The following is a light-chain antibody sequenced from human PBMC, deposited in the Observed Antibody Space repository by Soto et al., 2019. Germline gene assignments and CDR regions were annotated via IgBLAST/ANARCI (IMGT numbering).Light chain of an antibody. J-gene: IGKJ1*01. CDR1: QGIGTY. V-gene: IGKV1-39*01. CDR3: QQSYDTPRT. Sequence: DIQMTQSPSSLSASVGDRVTITCRASQGIGTYLNWYQQRPGKAPKLLIYAAYNLQSGVPSKFSGSGSGTDFSITINGLQDEDFATYSCQQSYDTPRTFGPGTKVEVK. CDR2: AAY.